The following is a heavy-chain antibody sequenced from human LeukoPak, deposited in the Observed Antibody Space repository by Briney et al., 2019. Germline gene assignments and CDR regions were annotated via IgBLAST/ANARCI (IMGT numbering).Heavy chain of an antibody. CDR1: SGSISSYY. Sequence: SETLSLTCTVSSGSISSYYWSWIRQPPGKGLEWIGYIYYSGNTYYNPSLKSRVTISVDRSKNQFSLKLSSMTAADTAVYYCARVSAAGIYYMDVWGKGTTVTVSS. CDR2: IYYSGNT. D-gene: IGHD6-13*01. CDR3: ARVSAAGIYYMDV. V-gene: IGHV4-59*12. J-gene: IGHJ6*03.